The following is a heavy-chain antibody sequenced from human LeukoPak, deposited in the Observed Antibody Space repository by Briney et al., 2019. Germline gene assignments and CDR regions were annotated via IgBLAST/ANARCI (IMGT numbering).Heavy chain of an antibody. CDR2: IYYNGST. D-gene: IGHD6-6*01. CDR3: ARDGGSGSSSSLGYYYYMDV. CDR1: GGTIRSTSYY. Sequence: SETLSLTCTVSGGTIRSTSYYWGWIRQPPGKGLEWIGSIYYNGSTYYNPSLKSRVTISVDTSKNQFSLKLSSVTAADTAVYYCARDGGSGSSSSLGYYYYMDVWGKGTTVTVSS. J-gene: IGHJ6*03. V-gene: IGHV4-39*07.